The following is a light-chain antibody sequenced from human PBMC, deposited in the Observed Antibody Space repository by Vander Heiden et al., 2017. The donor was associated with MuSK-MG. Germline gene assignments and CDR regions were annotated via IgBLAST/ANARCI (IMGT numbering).Light chain of an antibody. CDR2: KAS. V-gene: IGKV1-5*03. CDR3: QQYDAYPWT. CDR1: QSISSW. Sequence: DIQMTQSPSTLSASVGDRVTMTCRAGQSISSWLAWYQQKPGKAPKLLIYKASSLESGVPSRFSGSGSGTEFTLTISSLQPDDFATYYCQQYDAYPWTFGQGTKVEIK. J-gene: IGKJ1*01.